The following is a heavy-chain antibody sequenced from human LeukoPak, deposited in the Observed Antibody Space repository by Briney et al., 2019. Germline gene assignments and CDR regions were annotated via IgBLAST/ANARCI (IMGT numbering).Heavy chain of an antibody. Sequence: GGSLRLSCAASGFSLSTYGMHWVRQAPGKGLEWVAIIWYDGSNKYYADSVKGRFTISRDNSKNTLYLQMNSLRAEDTAVYYCARVGCGGDCYYWYFDLWGRGTLVTVSS. CDR3: ARVGCGGDCYYWYFDL. D-gene: IGHD2-21*02. CDR1: GFSLSTYG. V-gene: IGHV3-33*01. J-gene: IGHJ2*01. CDR2: IWYDGSNK.